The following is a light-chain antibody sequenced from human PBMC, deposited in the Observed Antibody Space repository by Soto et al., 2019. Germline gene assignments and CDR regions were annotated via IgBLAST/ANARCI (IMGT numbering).Light chain of an antibody. Sequence: DIQMTQSPSSLSASIGDRVTITCRASQDIKSYLAWYQQGPGKVPKLLISAASKLQSGVPSRFSGTGSGTDFTLTISSLQPEDIATYYCQEYNSAPVAFGQGTKVEIK. CDR2: AAS. V-gene: IGKV1-27*01. CDR3: QEYNSAPVA. CDR1: QDIKSY. J-gene: IGKJ1*01.